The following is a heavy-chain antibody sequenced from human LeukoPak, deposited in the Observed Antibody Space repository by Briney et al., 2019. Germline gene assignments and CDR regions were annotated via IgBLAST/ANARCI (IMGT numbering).Heavy chain of an antibody. CDR3: ARDGPGVETGGPQQTWFDP. J-gene: IGHJ5*02. V-gene: IGHV1-18*01. CDR1: GYTFTSYG. D-gene: IGHD6-13*01. CDR2: VSAYNGNT. Sequence: ASVKVSCKASGYTFTSYGFSWVRQAPGQGLEWMGWVSAYNGNTNYAQKFQGRVTLTTDTSTSTAYMELRSLTSDDTAVCYCARDGPGVETGGPQQTWFDPWGQGTLVTVSS.